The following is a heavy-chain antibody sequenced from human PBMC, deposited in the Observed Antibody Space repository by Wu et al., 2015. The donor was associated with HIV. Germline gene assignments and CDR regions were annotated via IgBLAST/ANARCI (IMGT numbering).Heavy chain of an antibody. Sequence: QVQLVQSGAEVKKPGASVQVSCKASGYTFTGYYIHWVRQAPGQGLEWMGWINPNSGGTSYAQEFQGRVTMTRDTSISTVYMELSRLRSDDTAVYYCARVSSSSGSYGSFDYWGQGTLVTVPS. CDR2: INPNSGGT. V-gene: IGHV1-2*02. D-gene: IGHD6-19*01. CDR1: GYTFTGYY. J-gene: IGHJ4*02. CDR3: ARVSSSSGSYGSFDY.